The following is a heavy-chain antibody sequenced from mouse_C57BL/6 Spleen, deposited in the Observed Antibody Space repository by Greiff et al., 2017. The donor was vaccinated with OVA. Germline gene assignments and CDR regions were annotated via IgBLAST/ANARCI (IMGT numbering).Heavy chain of an antibody. CDR2: INPNYGTT. V-gene: IGHV1-39*01. J-gene: IGHJ4*01. Sequence: VQLKESGPELVKPGASVKISCKASGYSFTDYNMNWVKQSNGKSLEWIGVINPNYGTTSYNQKFKGKATLTVDQSSSTAYMQLNSLTSEDSAVYYCARGGYGSSYAMDYWGQGTSVTVSS. CDR3: ARGGYGSSYAMDY. CDR1: GYSFTDYN. D-gene: IGHD1-1*01.